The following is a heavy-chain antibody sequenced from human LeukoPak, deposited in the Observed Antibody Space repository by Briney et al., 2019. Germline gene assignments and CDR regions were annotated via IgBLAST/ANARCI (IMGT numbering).Heavy chain of an antibody. CDR2: INHIGST. J-gene: IGHJ4*02. V-gene: IGHV4-34*01. CDR1: GGSFSGYY. D-gene: IGHD3-10*01. CDR3: ASDEYGSGSYL. Sequence: PSETLSLTCAVYGGSFSGYYWSWIRQPPGKGLEWIGEINHIGSTNYNPSLKSRVTISVDTSKNQFSLKLSSVTAADTAVYYCASDEYGSGSYLWGQGTLVTVSS.